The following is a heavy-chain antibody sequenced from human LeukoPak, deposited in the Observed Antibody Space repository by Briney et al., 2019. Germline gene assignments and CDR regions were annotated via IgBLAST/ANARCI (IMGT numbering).Heavy chain of an antibody. Sequence: SETLSLTCTVSGGSISSYYWSWIRQPPGKGLEWIGYIYYSGSTNYNPSLKSRVTISVVTSKNQFSLKLSSVTAADTAVYYCARHLEVPAAILGDWYFDLWGRGTLVTVSS. CDR1: GGSISSYY. CDR2: IYYSGST. V-gene: IGHV4-59*08. D-gene: IGHD2-2*02. J-gene: IGHJ2*01. CDR3: ARHLEVPAAILGDWYFDL.